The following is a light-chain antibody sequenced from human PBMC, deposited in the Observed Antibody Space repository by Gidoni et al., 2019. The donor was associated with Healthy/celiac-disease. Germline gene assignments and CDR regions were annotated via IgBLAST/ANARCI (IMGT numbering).Light chain of an antibody. CDR3: AAWDDSLNLWV. CDR2: SNN. CDR1: SSNIGSNT. V-gene: IGLV1-44*01. J-gene: IGLJ3*02. Sequence: QSVLTQPPSASGTPGQRVTISCSGSSSNIGSNTVNWYQQLPGTAPKLLIYSNNQRPSGVPDRFSGSKSGTSASLAISGLQSEDEADYYCAAWDDSLNLWVFGGGTKLXV.